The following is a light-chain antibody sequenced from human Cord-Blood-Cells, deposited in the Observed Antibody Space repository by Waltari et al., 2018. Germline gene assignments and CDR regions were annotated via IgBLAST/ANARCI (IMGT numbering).Light chain of an antibody. J-gene: IGLJ3*02. V-gene: IGLV2-14*01. CDR3: SSYTSSSTRV. CDR2: DVS. Sequence: QSALTQPASVSGSPGQSITISCTGTSSDVGGYNYVSWYQQPQSKAPKPLIYDVSKRHSGVSNLFSASKSGNTASLTISGLQAEDEADYYCSSYTSSSTRVFGGGTKLTVL. CDR1: SSDVGGYNY.